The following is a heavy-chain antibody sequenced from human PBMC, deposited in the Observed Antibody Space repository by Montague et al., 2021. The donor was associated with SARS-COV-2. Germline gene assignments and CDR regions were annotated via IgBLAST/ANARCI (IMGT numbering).Heavy chain of an antibody. J-gene: IGHJ5*02. CDR3: AKPVSYYDILSSSTNWFDP. CDR2: IYYSGST. D-gene: IGHD3-9*01. V-gene: IGHV4-39*01. Sequence: SETLSLTCTVSGGSISSSSYYWGWLRPPPGKELEWIGSIYYSGSTYSTPSLKSRVTISVDTSKNQFSLKLSSVTAADTAVYYCAKPVSYYDILSSSTNWFDPWGQGTLVTVSS. CDR1: GGSISSSSYY.